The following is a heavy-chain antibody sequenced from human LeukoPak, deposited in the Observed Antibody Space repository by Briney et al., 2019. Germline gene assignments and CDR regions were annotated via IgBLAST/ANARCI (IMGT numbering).Heavy chain of an antibody. CDR3: ARSNSGSYYVWGNYFDY. V-gene: IGHV4-39*07. J-gene: IGHJ4*02. CDR2: IYYSGST. CDR1: GGSISSSSYY. Sequence: PSETLSLTCTVSGGSISSSSYYWGWLRQPPGTGLEWIGSIYYSGSTYYNPSLKSRVTISVDTSKNQFSLKLSSVTAADTAVYYCARSNSGSYYVWGNYFDYWGQGTLVTVSS. D-gene: IGHD1-26*01.